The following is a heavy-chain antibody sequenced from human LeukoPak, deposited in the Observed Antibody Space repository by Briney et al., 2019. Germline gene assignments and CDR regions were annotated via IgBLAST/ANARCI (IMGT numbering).Heavy chain of an antibody. CDR1: GFTFDDYA. D-gene: IGHD4-11*01. CDR3: AKGSGYSNYVCFDP. CDR2: ISWNSGTI. J-gene: IGHJ5*02. V-gene: IGHV3-9*01. Sequence: PGGSLRRSCAASGFTFDDYAMHWVRQAPGKGLEWGSGISWNSGTIGYADSVKGRFTISRDNAKNSLYLQMNSLRAEDTALYYCAKGSGYSNYVCFDPWGQGTLVTVSS.